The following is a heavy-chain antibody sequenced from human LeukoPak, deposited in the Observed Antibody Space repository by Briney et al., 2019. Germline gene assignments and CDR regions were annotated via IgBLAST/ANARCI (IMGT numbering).Heavy chain of an antibody. V-gene: IGHV4-59*01. Sequence: PSETLSPSCTVSGGSISSYYWSWIRQPPGKGPEWIGYIYYSGSTNYNPSLESRVTISVDTSKYQFSLKLSSVTAADTAVYYCARTSPATPLLRYFDWSSSPMDVWGQGTTVTVSS. D-gene: IGHD3-9*01. CDR3: ARTSPATPLLRYFDWSSSPMDV. J-gene: IGHJ6*02. CDR1: GGSISSYY. CDR2: IYYSGST.